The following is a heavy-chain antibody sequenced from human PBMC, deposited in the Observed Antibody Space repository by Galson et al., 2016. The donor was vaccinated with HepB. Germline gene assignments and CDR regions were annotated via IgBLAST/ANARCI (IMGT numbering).Heavy chain of an antibody. CDR2: IDPSDSYT. Sequence: QSGAEVKKPGESLRISCKGSEYSFTSYWINWVRQMPGKGLEWMGKIDPSDSYTNYSPSFQGHVTITADKSTNTAYLQWNSLKDSDTAIYYCARRASSGWYGPIDDWGQGTLVTVSS. V-gene: IGHV5-10-1*01. D-gene: IGHD6-19*01. CDR1: EYSFTSYW. CDR3: ARRASSGWYGPIDD. J-gene: IGHJ4*02.